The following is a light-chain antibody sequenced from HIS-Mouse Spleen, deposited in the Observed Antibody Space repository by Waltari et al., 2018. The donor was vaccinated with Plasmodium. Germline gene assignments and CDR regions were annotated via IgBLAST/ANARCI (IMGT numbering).Light chain of an antibody. Sequence: EIVMTQSPATLSVSPGDRATLSFRASQTVSSNLAWYQQKPGQAPRLLIYGASTRATGIPARFSGSGSGTEFTLTISSMQSEDFAVYYCQQYNNWPLYTFGQGTKLEIK. V-gene: IGKV3-15*01. CDR1: QTVSSN. CDR3: QQYNNWPLYT. CDR2: GAS. J-gene: IGKJ2*01.